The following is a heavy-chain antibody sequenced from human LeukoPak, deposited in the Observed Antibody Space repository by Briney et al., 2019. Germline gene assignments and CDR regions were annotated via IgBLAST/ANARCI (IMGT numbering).Heavy chain of an antibody. D-gene: IGHD3-3*01. V-gene: IGHV3-30*02. J-gene: IGHJ4*02. Sequence: GGSLRLSCAASGFTFSSYGMHWVRQAPGKGLEWVAFMRYDGSNRNYADSVKGRFTISRDNSKNTLYLQMNSLRAEDTAVYYCARTIFGRFDYWGQGTLVTVSS. CDR2: MRYDGSNR. CDR1: GFTFSSYG. CDR3: ARTIFGRFDY.